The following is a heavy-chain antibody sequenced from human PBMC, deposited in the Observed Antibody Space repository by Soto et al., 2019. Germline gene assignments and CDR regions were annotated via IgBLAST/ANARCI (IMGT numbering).Heavy chain of an antibody. CDR1: GGSISSYY. D-gene: IGHD6-13*01. J-gene: IGHJ6*02. CDR3: ARDLVRGGPYYNYGMDV. CDR2: IYYSGST. V-gene: IGHV4-59*01. Sequence: PSETLSLTCTVSGGSISSYYWSWIRQPPGKGLEWIGYIYYSGSTNYNPSLKSRVTISVDTSKNQFSLKLSSVTAADTAVYYCARDLVRGGPYYNYGMDVWGQGTTVTVSS.